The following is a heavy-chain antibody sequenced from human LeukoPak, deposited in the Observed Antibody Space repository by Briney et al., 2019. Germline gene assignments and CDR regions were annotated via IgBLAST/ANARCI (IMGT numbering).Heavy chain of an antibody. D-gene: IGHD4-23*01. CDR3: ARAGRTGTVVTPTDY. Sequence: PGRSLRLSCAASGFTFSSYGMHWVRQAPGKGLEWVAVIWYDGSNKYYADSVKGRFTISRDNSKNTLYLQMNSLRAADTAVYYCARAGRTGTVVTPTDYWGQGTLVTVSS. CDR1: GFTFSSYG. J-gene: IGHJ4*02. V-gene: IGHV3-33*01. CDR2: IWYDGSNK.